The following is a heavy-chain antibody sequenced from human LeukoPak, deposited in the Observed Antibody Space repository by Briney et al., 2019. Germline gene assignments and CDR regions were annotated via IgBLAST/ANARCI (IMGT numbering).Heavy chain of an antibody. CDR3: ARARESRYLDY. CDR1: GFTFNTFT. D-gene: IGHD2/OR15-2a*01. J-gene: IGHJ4*02. V-gene: IGHV3-23*01. CDR2: ITETGDAT. Sequence: QPGGSLRLSCAASGFTFNTFTMHWVRQAPGKGLEWVSSITETGDATNYADSVKGRFTISRDNSKNTLDLQMNSLRAEDTAVYYCARARESRYLDYWGQGTLVTVSS.